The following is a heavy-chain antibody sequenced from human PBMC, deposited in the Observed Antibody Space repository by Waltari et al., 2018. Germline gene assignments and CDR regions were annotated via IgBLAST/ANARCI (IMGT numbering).Heavy chain of an antibody. V-gene: IGHV3-49*04. CDR2: IRSKAYGVTP. Sequence: EVQLVESGGAVVQPGQSLRLSCATSGFLFNDYALSWVRQAPGEGVEWVSFIRSKAYGVTPEYAASVKGRFTMSRDESKGIAYLQMNSLKSDDTGVYFCARTGTAAIEYYFDNWGRGTLVTVSS. CDR1: GFLFNDYA. J-gene: IGHJ4*02. D-gene: IGHD2-21*01. CDR3: ARTGTAAIEYYFDN.